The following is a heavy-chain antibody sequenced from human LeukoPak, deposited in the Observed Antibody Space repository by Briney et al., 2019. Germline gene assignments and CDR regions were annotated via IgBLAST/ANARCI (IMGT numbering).Heavy chain of an antibody. Sequence: GGSLRLSCAASGFTFSGYAMNWVRQAPGKGLEWVSGISGSGAGTYYADSVKGRFTISRDNSKNTLYLQMNSLRVEDTAVYYCAGDTSGYYYFDYWGQGTLVTVSS. CDR3: AGDTSGYYYFDY. J-gene: IGHJ4*02. CDR2: ISGSGAGT. V-gene: IGHV3-23*01. CDR1: GFTFSGYA. D-gene: IGHD3-22*01.